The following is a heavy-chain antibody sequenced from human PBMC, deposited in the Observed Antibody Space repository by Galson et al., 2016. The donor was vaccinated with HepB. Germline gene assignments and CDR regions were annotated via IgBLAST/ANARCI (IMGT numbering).Heavy chain of an antibody. CDR3: ARRSGVAATDYYYYYMDV. CDR1: GYSFTNYW. V-gene: IGHV5-10-1*01. J-gene: IGHJ6*03. Sequence: QSGAEVTKPGESLRISCKGSGYSFTNYWITWVRQMPGKGLEWMGTIDPSDSYTNYSPSFQGHVTISADKSISTAYLQWSSLKASDTAMYYCARRSGVAATDYYYYYMDVWGKGTTVTVSS. CDR2: IDPSDSYT. D-gene: IGHD2-15*01.